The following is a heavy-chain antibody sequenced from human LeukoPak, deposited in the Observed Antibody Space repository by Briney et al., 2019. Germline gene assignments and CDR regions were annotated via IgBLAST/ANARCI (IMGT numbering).Heavy chain of an antibody. D-gene: IGHD5-24*01. CDR2: IRSKDNNGAT. CDR1: GFTFSGSV. J-gene: IGHJ6*02. CDR3: VRHVEPYYYYAMDV. V-gene: IGHV3-73*01. Sequence: PGGSLRLSCAASGFTFSGSVIHWVRQASGKGLEWVGRIRSKDNNGATAYAASVKGRFTISRDDSKNTAYLQMNSLKTEDTAMYYCVRHVEPYYYYAMDVWGQGTTVTVS.